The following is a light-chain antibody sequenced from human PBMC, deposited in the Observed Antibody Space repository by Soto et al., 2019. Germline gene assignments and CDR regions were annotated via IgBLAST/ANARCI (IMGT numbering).Light chain of an antibody. CDR2: ATS. V-gene: IGKV1-39*01. CDR3: QQSYSTPRT. Sequence: DIQMTQSPSSLSASVGDRVTITCRASQSISNYLNWYQQKPGKAPNLVIYATSSLKRGVPSRFSGSGSGTDFTLTISSLQPEDFATYYCQQSYSTPRTFGQGTKLEIK. CDR1: QSISNY. J-gene: IGKJ2*02.